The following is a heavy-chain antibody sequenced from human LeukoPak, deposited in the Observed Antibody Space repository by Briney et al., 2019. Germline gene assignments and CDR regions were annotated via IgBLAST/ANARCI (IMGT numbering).Heavy chain of an antibody. J-gene: IGHJ5*02. Sequence: SETLSLTCTVSGGCISSYYWSWIRQPAGKGLEWIGRIYTSGSTNYNPSLKSRVTMSVDTSKNQFSLKLSSVTAADTAVYYCAGHHGSAGYNWFDHWGQGTLVTVSS. CDR1: GGCISSYY. D-gene: IGHD3-10*01. CDR2: IYTSGST. V-gene: IGHV4-4*07. CDR3: AGHHGSAGYNWFDH.